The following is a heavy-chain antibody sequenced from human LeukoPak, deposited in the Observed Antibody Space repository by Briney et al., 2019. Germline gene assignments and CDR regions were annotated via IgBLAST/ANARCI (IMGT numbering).Heavy chain of an antibody. D-gene: IGHD6-6*01. CDR2: IKQDGSKR. CDR3: ARRGGSSSRRSPIDY. V-gene: IGHV3-7*01. J-gene: IGHJ4*02. Sequence: PGGSLRLSCTASGFTFSDYWMTWVSQAPGKGTEWVANIKQDGSKRYHLHSVRGPFTLSTDNAKISLFLQINGLRAEDTAVYYCARRGGSSSRRSPIDYWGQGTLVTVSS. CDR1: GFTFSDYW.